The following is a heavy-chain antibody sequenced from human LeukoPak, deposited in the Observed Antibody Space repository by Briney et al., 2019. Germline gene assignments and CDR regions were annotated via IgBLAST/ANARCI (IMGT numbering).Heavy chain of an antibody. CDR1: GYTFTGSY. CDR2: INPNSGGT. V-gene: IGHV1-2*02. D-gene: IGHD2-8*01. Sequence: ASVKVSCKASGYTFTGSYIQWMPPAPGQGLEWMGWINPNSGGTKYAQQFQGRVTVTRDTSTSTAHLELSGLRVDDTAVYYCARVAYCTKGVCMNFDLWGEGTLVADSS. J-gene: IGHJ4*02. CDR3: ARVAYCTKGVCMNFDL.